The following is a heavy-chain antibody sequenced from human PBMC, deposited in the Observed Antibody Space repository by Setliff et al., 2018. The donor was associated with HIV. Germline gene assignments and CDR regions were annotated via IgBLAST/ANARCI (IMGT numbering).Heavy chain of an antibody. V-gene: IGHV3-21*01. J-gene: IGHJ4*02. D-gene: IGHD1-26*01. CDR2: ISSSSSYI. CDR1: GFTFSSYA. Sequence: PGGSLRLSCAASGFTFSSYAMSWVRQAPGKGLEWVSAISSSSSYIYYADSVKGRFTISRDNAKNSLYLQMNSLRAEDTCIYYCASSDGSGSYPFDYWGQGTLVTVSS. CDR3: ASSDGSGSYPFDY.